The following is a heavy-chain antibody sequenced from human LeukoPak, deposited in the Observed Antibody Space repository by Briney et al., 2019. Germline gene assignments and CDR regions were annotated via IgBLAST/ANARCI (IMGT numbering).Heavy chain of an antibody. CDR3: ARGNYGGNVYDS. D-gene: IGHD4-23*01. CDR2: INPDGSRT. Sequence: GGSLRLSCAASGFTFSSNWMHWVRQGPGKGLVWVSRINPDGSRTDYAESVKGRFTISSDNAKNTLSLEMNSLGDEDTAVYFCARGNYGGNVYDSWGQGTLVTVSS. V-gene: IGHV3-74*01. J-gene: IGHJ4*02. CDR1: GFTFSSNW.